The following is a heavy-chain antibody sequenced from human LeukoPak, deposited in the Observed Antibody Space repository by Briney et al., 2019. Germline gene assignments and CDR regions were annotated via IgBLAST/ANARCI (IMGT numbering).Heavy chain of an antibody. D-gene: IGHD3-3*01. V-gene: IGHV4-34*01. Sequence: SETLSLNCVVYGGPFSGYYWSWIRQPPGKGLEWIGEINHRGSTNYNPSLKSRVTISVDTSKNQFSLKLSSVTAADTAVYYCAREMVGRDFWSGYYLGHYYFDYWGQGTLVTVSS. CDR2: INHRGST. CDR1: GGPFSGYY. CDR3: AREMVGRDFWSGYYLGHYYFDY. J-gene: IGHJ4*02.